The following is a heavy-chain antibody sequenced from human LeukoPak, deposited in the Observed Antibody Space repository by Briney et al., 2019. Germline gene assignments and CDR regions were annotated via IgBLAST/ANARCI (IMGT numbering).Heavy chain of an antibody. Sequence: SETLSLTCTVSGGSISSNFWSWIRQHPGKGLEWIGYIYYSGSTYYNPSLKSRVTISVDTSKNQFSLKLSSVTAADTAVYYCARGGYSSGWYLDNWFDPWGQGTLVTVSS. J-gene: IGHJ5*02. CDR3: ARGGYSSGWYLDNWFDP. V-gene: IGHV4-59*12. CDR1: GGSISSNF. D-gene: IGHD6-19*01. CDR2: IYYSGST.